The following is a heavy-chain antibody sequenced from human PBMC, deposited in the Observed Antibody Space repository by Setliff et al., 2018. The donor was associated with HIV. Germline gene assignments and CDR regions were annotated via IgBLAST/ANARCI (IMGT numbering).Heavy chain of an antibody. D-gene: IGHD3-3*01. CDR2: IIPILGVA. CDR1: RSTFNSHT. CDR3: VRGVQSPPHYSYYYMDV. J-gene: IGHJ6*03. V-gene: IGHV1-69*02. Sequence: SVKVSCKASRSTFNSHTINWVRQAPGQGPDWMGRIIPILGVANYAQRFQGKVTITADKSTSTAYMELTRLRFDDTAMYYCVRGVQSPPHYSYYYMDVWGEGTMVTVSS.